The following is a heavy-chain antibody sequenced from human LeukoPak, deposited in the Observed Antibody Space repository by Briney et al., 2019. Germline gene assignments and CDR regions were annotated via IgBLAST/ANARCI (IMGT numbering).Heavy chain of an antibody. CDR1: GFTFSSYS. V-gene: IGHV3-21*01. CDR3: ARDSNYDYIWGSY. J-gene: IGHJ4*02. CDR2: ISGSSSYI. Sequence: PGGSLRLSCAASGFTFSSYSMNWVRQAPGKGLEWVSSISGSSSYIYYADSVKGRFTISRDNAKNSLYLQMNSLRAEDTAVYYCARDSNYDYIWGSYWGQGTLVTVSS. D-gene: IGHD3-16*01.